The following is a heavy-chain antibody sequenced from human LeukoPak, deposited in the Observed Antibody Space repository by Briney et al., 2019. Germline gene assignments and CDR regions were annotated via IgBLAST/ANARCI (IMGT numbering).Heavy chain of an antibody. V-gene: IGHV1-8*01. J-gene: IGHJ6*03. CDR2: MNPNSGNT. D-gene: IGHD3-3*01. CDR1: GYTFTSYD. CDR3: ARGGYFWSGLVLAYYYYYMDV. Sequence: ASVKVSCKASGYTFTSYDINWVRQATGQGLEWMGWMNPNSGNTGYAQKFQGRVTMTRNTSISTAYMELSSRRSEDTAVYYCARGGYFWSGLVLAYYYYYMDVWGKGTTVTVSS.